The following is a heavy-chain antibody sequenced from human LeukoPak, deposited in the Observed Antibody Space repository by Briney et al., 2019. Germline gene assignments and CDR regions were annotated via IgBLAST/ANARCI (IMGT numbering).Heavy chain of an antibody. CDR2: MNPDSGNT. D-gene: IGHD4-11*01. CDR3: ARGFNFYYNNEFDY. J-gene: IGHJ4*02. Sequence: ASVKVSCKASGYTFNTYDINWVRQATGQGLEWMGWMNPDSGNTGYAQKFQGRVTMTRNTSISTAYLELTSLTSEDTAVYYCARGFNFYYNNEFDYWGQGTLVTVSS. CDR1: GYTFNTYD. V-gene: IGHV1-8*01.